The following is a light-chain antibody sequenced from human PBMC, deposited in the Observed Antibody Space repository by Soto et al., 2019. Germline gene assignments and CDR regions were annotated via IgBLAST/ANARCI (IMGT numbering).Light chain of an antibody. J-gene: IGKJ4*01. CDR1: QSVRSW. CDR3: QQYDNYPLT. V-gene: IGKV1-5*01. Sequence: DIQMTQSPSTLFASVGDRVTITCRASQSVRSWLAWYQQKPGRAPKFLIYDASSLESGVPSRFSGSGSGTEFTLTISNLQPDDFATYYCQQYDNYPLTFGGGTKV. CDR2: DAS.